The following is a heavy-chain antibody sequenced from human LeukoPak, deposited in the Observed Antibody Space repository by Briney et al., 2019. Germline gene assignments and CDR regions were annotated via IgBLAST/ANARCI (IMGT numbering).Heavy chain of an antibody. CDR2: ISYDGGSNK. CDR1: GFTFSTYA. V-gene: IGHV3-30*07. J-gene: IGHJ4*02. D-gene: IGHD2-2*01. Sequence: PGRSLRLSCAASGFTFSTYAMHWVRQAPGKGLEWVAVISYDGGSNKYYVDSVKGRFTISRDNSKSTLYLQMNSLRAEDTAVYYCAKSGPCSSTSCSADYWGQGTLVTVSS. CDR3: AKSGPCSSTSCSADY.